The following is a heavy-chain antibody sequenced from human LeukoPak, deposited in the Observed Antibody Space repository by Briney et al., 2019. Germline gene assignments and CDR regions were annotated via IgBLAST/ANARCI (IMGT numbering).Heavy chain of an antibody. CDR1: GFTFSSYW. Sequence: GGSLRLSCAASGFTFSSYWMSWVRQAPGKGLEWVANIKQDGSEKYYVDSVKGRFTISRDNAKNSLYLQMNSLRVEDTAVYYCVKGSGSSGYYPLNYWGQGTLVTVSS. V-gene: IGHV3-7*03. CDR3: VKGSGSSGYYPLNY. D-gene: IGHD3-22*01. J-gene: IGHJ4*02. CDR2: IKQDGSEK.